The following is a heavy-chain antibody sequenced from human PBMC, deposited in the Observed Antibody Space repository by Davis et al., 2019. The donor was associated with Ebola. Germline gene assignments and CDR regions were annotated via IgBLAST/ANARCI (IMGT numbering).Heavy chain of an antibody. J-gene: IGHJ6*04. V-gene: IGHV3-21*04. CDR1: GFTFSSYS. D-gene: IGHD3-3*01. CDR3: AKSGLSFGVVKYHYGMDV. CDR2: ISSSSSYI. Sequence: GESLKISCAASGFTFSSYSMNWVRQAPGNGLEWVSSISSSSSYIYYADSVKGRFTISRDNSKKTLYLQMNSLRAEDTAVYYCAKSGLSFGVVKYHYGMDVWGKGTTVTVSS.